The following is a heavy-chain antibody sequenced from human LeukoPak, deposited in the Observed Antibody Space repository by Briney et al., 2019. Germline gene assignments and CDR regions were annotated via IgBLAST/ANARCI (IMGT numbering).Heavy chain of an antibody. D-gene: IGHD2-2*01. CDR2: IYHSGST. V-gene: IGHV4-59*01. Sequence: PSETLSLTCSVSGGSISSYYWSWIRQPPGKGLEWIGYIYHSGSTNYNPSLKSRVTISIDTSKNQFSLKLNSVTAADTAVYYCARDRVGLAFDIWGQGTMVTVSS. CDR3: ARDRVGLAFDI. CDR1: GGSISSYY. J-gene: IGHJ3*02.